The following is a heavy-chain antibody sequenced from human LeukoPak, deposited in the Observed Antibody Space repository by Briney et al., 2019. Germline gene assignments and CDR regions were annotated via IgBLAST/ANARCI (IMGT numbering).Heavy chain of an antibody. D-gene: IGHD6-13*01. J-gene: IGHJ4*02. Sequence: SETLSLTCTVAGDSISSYYWSWIRQPPGKGLEWIGYIYHSGSTNYNPSLKSRVTISADTSKDQFSLKLASVTAADTAVYYCATGYSSTWYYFDYWGQGTLVTVSS. V-gene: IGHV4-59*01. CDR1: GDSISSYY. CDR2: IYHSGST. CDR3: ATGYSSTWYYFDY.